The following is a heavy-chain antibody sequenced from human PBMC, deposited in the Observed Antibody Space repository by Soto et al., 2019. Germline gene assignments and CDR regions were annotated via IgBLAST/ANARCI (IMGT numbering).Heavy chain of an antibody. J-gene: IGHJ4*02. Sequence: QITLKESGPTLVTPTQTLTLTCSFSGFSLSTSEVGVGWIRQPPGKALECLALIYWDDDKRYSPSLKSRLTITKDTSKNQVVLTMSNMDPVDTATYYCAHTYLPRGDEEYFDYWGQGTLVTVSS. CDR2: IYWDDDK. CDR3: AHTYLPRGDEEYFDY. CDR1: GFSLSTSEVG. V-gene: IGHV2-5*02. D-gene: IGHD2-21*01.